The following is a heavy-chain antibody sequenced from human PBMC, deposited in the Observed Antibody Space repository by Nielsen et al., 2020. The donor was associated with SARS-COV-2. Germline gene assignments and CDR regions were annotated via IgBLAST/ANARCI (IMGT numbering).Heavy chain of an antibody. D-gene: IGHD3-22*01. J-gene: IGHJ4*02. CDR3: AKDARYYDSSGYYGY. V-gene: IGHV3-30*18. Sequence: GESLKISCAASGFTFSSYSMNWVRQAPGKGLEWVAVISYDGSNKYYADSVKGRFTISRDNSKNTLYLQMNSLRAEDTAVYYCAKDARYYDSSGYYGYWGQGTLVTVSS. CDR1: GFTFSSYS. CDR2: ISYDGSNK.